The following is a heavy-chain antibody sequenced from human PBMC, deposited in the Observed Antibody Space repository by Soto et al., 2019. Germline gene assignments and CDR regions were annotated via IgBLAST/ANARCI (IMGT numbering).Heavy chain of an antibody. CDR2: IIPIFGTA. D-gene: IGHD6-13*01. CDR1: GGTFSSYA. CDR3: ARESGAAANPDYFDC. V-gene: IGHV1-69*01. J-gene: IGHJ4*02. Sequence: QVQLVQSGAEVKKPGSSVKVSCKASGGTFSSYAISWVRQAPGQGLEWMGGIIPIFGTANYAQKFQGRVTITADESTSTAYMELSSLRXEXTAVHXXARESGAAANPDYFDCWGQGTLVTVSS.